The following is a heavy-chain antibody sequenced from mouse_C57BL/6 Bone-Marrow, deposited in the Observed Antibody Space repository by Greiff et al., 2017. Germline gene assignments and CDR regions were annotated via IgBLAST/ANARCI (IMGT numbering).Heavy chain of an antibody. CDR1: GFTFTDYY. CDR3: ASLAWFAY. Sequence: EVQGVEPGGGLVQPGGSLSLSCAASGFTFTDYYMSWVRQPPGKALEWFGFIRNNANGYKTEYSASVKGRLTISRANSQSILYLQINALRAEDSATYYCASLAWFAYWGQGTLVTVSA. J-gene: IGHJ3*01. CDR2: IRNNANGYKT. V-gene: IGHV7-3*01.